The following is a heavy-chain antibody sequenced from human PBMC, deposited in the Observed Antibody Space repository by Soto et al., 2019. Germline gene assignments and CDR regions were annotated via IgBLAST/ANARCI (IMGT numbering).Heavy chain of an antibody. D-gene: IGHD3-22*01. Sequence: SETLSLTCTVSGGSISSYYWRWIRQPPGKGLEWIGYIYYSGSTNYNPSLKSRVTISVDTSKNQFSLKLSSVTAADTAVYYCARGALDYYDSSGFDYWGQGTLVTVSS. CDR3: ARGALDYYDSSGFDY. V-gene: IGHV4-59*01. CDR1: GGSISSYY. J-gene: IGHJ4*02. CDR2: IYYSGST.